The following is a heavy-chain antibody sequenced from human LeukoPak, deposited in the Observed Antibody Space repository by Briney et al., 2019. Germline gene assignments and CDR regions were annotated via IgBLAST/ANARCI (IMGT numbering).Heavy chain of an antibody. V-gene: IGHV3-7*01. CDR2: IKEDGSEQ. CDR1: GFTFSNYW. D-gene: IGHD6-13*01. CDR3: ARERIATASAGDY. J-gene: IGHJ4*02. Sequence: GGSLRLSCVTSGFTFSNYWMRWVRQAPGKGLEWVANIKEDGSEQHYGDSVKGRFTISRDNAKNSLYLQMNSLRADDTAVYYCARERIATASAGDYWGQGTLVTVSS.